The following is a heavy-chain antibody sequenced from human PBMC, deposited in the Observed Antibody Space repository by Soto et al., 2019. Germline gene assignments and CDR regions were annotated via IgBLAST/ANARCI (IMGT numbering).Heavy chain of an antibody. V-gene: IGHV4-30-4*08. D-gene: IGHD1-26*01. CDR1: SGAINSGDYF. Sequence: PSEPQAHPSTVFSGAINSGDYFCSWIRQPPGKGLEWIGYIYYSGTTYYNPSLKSRVTISVDTAKNQFSLKLSSVTAADTAVYYCARRIGATERFDYWGEGTLVTVSS. CDR2: IYYSGTT. CDR3: ARRIGATERFDY. J-gene: IGHJ4*02.